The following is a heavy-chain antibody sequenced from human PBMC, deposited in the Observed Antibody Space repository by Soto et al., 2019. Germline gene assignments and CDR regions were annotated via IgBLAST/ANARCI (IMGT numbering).Heavy chain of an antibody. D-gene: IGHD5-18*01. CDR3: ARHRYSYGVYYFDY. Sequence: SETLSLTCTVSGGSISSGGYYWSWIRQHPGKGLEWIGYIYYIGSTYYNPSLKSRVTISVDTSKNQFSLKLSSVTAADTAVYYCARHRYSYGVYYFDYCGQGALVTVSS. J-gene: IGHJ4*02. CDR1: GGSISSGGYY. CDR2: IYYIGST. V-gene: IGHV4-31*03.